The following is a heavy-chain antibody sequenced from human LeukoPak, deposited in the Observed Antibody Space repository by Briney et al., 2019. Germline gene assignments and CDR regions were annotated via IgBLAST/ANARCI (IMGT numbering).Heavy chain of an antibody. J-gene: IGHJ4*02. V-gene: IGHV1-8*01. D-gene: IGHD2-2*02. CDR2: MNPNSGNT. Sequence: GASVKVSCKASGYTFTSYDINWVRQATEQGLEWMGWMNPNSGNTGYAQKFQGRVTMTRNTSISTAYMELSSLRSEDTAVYYCARGAEYCSSTSCYTPDYWGQGTLVTVSS. CDR1: GYTFTSYD. CDR3: ARGAEYCSSTSCYTPDY.